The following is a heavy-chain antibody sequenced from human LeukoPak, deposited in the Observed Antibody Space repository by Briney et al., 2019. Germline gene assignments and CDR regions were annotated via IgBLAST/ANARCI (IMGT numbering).Heavy chain of an antibody. J-gene: IGHJ4*02. D-gene: IGHD1-26*01. CDR3: ARESIVGATTLDY. CDR1: GYTFTGNY. CDR2: INPNSGGT. V-gene: IGHV1-2*02. Sequence: ASVKVSCKASGYTFTGNYMHWVRQAPGQGLEWMGWINPNSGGTNYAQKFQGRVTMTRDTSISTAYMELSRLRSDDTAVYCCARESIVGATTLDYWGQGTLVTVSS.